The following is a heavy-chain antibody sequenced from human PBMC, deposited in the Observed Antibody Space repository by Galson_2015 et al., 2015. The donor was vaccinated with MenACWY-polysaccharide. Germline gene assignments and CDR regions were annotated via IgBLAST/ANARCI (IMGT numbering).Heavy chain of an antibody. CDR2: ILSDGSST. Sequence: SLRLSCAASGFTFSSYTMSWVRRAPGKGLEWVSGILSDGSSTSYADSVRGRFTISRDNSKNTLFLQMNSLRAEDTAIYYCARDRITGDSRWEFDYWGQGILVTVSA. D-gene: IGHD7-27*01. J-gene: IGHJ4*02. CDR1: GFTFSSYT. V-gene: IGHV3-23*03. CDR3: ARDRITGDSRWEFDY.